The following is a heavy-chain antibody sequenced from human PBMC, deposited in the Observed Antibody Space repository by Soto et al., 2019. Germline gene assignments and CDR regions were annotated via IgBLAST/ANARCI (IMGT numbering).Heavy chain of an antibody. CDR1: GYTFTGYY. D-gene: IGHD2-2*01. V-gene: IGHV1-2*04. CDR2: INPNSGGT. Sequence: WASVKVSCKASGYTFTGYYMHWVRQAPGQGLEWMGWINPNSGGTNYAQKFQGWVTMTRDTSISTAYMELSRLRSDDTAVYYCARLPVNRLAGEGVGGPPDYYYYGMDVWGQGTTVTVSS. CDR3: ARLPVNRLAGEGVGGPPDYYYYGMDV. J-gene: IGHJ6*02.